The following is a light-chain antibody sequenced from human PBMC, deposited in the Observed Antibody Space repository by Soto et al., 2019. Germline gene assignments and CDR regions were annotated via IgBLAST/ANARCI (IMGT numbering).Light chain of an antibody. CDR2: GAS. CDR3: QQYGSSPQT. Sequence: EIVLTQSPGTLSLSPGERATLSCRASQRVSSSYLAWYQQKPGQAPRLLIYGASSRATGIPDRFTGSGYGTDFSLTSSILESEDFAVYYCQQYGSSPQTFGQGTQVDI. CDR1: QRVSSSY. J-gene: IGKJ1*01. V-gene: IGKV3-20*01.